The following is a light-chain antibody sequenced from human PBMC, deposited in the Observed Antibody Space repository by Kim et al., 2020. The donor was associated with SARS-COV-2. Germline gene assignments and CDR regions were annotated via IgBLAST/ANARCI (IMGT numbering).Light chain of an antibody. CDR2: YDS. J-gene: IGLJ7*01. CDR1: DIGSES. V-gene: IGLV3-21*04. CDR3: QVWDSSSDHAV. Sequence: APGKTARITCGGNDIGSESGHWYQQKPGQAAVLVIYYDSDRPSGIPERFSGSNSGNTATLTISRVEAGDEADYYCQVWDSSSDHAVFGGGTQLTVL.